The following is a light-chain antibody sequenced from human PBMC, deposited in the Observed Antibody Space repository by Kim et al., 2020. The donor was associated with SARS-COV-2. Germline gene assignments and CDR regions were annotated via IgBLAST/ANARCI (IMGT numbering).Light chain of an antibody. Sequence: SSELTQDPAVSVALGQTVRVTCQGEILRKFHTSWFQQKPGQAPTLVIYRTTNRPSGIPARFSGSNSGTTSSLTLPGALAEDEADYFCNSRDDSGNYYVFG. V-gene: IGLV3-19*01. J-gene: IGLJ1*01. CDR1: ILRKFH. CDR3: NSRDDSGNYYV. CDR2: RTT.